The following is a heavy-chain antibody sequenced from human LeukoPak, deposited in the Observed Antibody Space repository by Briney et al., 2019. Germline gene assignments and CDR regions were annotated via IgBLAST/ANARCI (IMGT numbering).Heavy chain of an antibody. Sequence: GGSLRLSCAASGFTFSSYSMNWVRQAPGKGLEWVSGISGSGGNTYYAGSVKGRFTISRDNSKNTLYLQMNSLRAEDTAVYYCTRAPLYYYDYMDVWGKGTTVTVSS. CDR1: GFTFSSYS. V-gene: IGHV3-23*01. CDR3: TRAPLYYYDYMDV. J-gene: IGHJ6*03. CDR2: ISGSGGNT.